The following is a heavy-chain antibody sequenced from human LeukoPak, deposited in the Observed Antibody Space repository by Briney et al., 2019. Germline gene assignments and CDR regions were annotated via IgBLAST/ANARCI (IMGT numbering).Heavy chain of an antibody. V-gene: IGHV1-46*01. CDR3: AKNMGYGDYWYFDL. J-gene: IGHJ2*01. CDR2: INPSGGST. D-gene: IGHD4-17*01. Sequence: ASVKVSCKASGYTFTSYYMHWVRQAPGQGLEWMGIINPSGGSTSYAQKFQGRVTMTRDTSISTAYMDLSRLNSDDTAVYYCAKNMGYGDYWYFDLWGRGTLVTVSS. CDR1: GYTFTSYY.